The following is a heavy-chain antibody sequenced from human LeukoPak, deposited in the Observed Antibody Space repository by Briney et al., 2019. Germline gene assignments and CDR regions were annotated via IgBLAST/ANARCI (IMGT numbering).Heavy chain of an antibody. CDR2: INPNSGGT. V-gene: IGHV1-2*02. J-gene: IGHJ4*02. CDR1: GYTFTGYY. D-gene: IGHD4-17*01. CDR3: ARVLTDYGDYVDY. Sequence: GASVKVSCKASGYTFTGYYMHWVRQAPGQGLEWMGWINPNSGGTNYAQKFQGRVTMTRDTSISAAYMELSSLRSEDTAVYYCARVLTDYGDYVDYWGQGTLVTVSS.